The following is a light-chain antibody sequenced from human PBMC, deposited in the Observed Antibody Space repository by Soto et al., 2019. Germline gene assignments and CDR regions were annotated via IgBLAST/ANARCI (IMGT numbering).Light chain of an antibody. V-gene: IGKV3D-15*01. Sequence: EIVMTQSPATLSVSPGERATLSCRASQSVSSNFAWYHQKHGQAPRHLIYGASTRATGIPARFSGSGSGTEFTLTISSLQSEDFAVYYCHQYNNWPPLTFGGGTKVEIK. CDR3: HQYNNWPPLT. CDR1: QSVSSN. CDR2: GAS. J-gene: IGKJ4*01.